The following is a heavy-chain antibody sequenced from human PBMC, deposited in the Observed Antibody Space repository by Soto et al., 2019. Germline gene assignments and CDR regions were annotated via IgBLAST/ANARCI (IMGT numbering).Heavy chain of an antibody. J-gene: IGHJ6*03. D-gene: IGHD2-2*01. CDR3: ASGSACSSTSYTSYYYYYMEV. Sequence: SETLSLTCTVSGGSISSYYWSWIRQPPGKGLEWIGYIYYSGSTNYNPSLKSRVTISVDTSKNQFSLKLSSVTASDTAGYYCASGSACSSTSYTSYYYYYMEVWGKGATVNVSS. V-gene: IGHV4-59*01. CDR2: IYYSGST. CDR1: GGSISSYY.